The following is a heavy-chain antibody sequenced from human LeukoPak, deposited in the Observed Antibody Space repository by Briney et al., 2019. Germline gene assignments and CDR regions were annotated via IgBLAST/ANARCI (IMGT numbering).Heavy chain of an antibody. V-gene: IGHV3-23*01. D-gene: IGHD3-10*01. J-gene: IGHJ4*02. CDR1: GFTFSSYA. CDR3: AKDPGGSEY. CDR2: VSGSGGRT. Sequence: RPGGSLRLSCAASGFTFSSYAMSWVRQAPGKGLEWVSAVSGSGGRTYYADSVKGRFTISRDNSKNTLYLQMNSLRAEDAAVYYCAKDPGGSEYWGQGTLVTVSS.